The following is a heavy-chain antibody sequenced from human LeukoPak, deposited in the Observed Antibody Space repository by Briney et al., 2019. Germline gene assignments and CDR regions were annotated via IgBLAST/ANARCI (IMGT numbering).Heavy chain of an antibody. CDR2: ISGGGGST. J-gene: IGHJ4*02. V-gene: IGHV3-23*01. CDR1: GFTFSIYA. D-gene: IGHD2-15*01. CDR3: ATDRATQYFDY. Sequence: PGGSLRLSCAASGFTFSIYAMSWVRQAPGKGLEWVSTISGGGGSTYYADSVKGRFTISRDNSKNTLFLQMNSLRVEDTAVYYCATDRATQYFDYWGQGTLVSVPS.